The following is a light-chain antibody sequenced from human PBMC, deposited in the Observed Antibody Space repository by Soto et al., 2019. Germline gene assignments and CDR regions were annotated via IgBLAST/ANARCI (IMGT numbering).Light chain of an antibody. CDR3: SSYSGSSTQVI. Sequence: QSALTQPASVSGSPGQSITISCTGSSSDVGAYNYVSWYQQYPGKAPKVMIYEVSHRPSGVSNRFSGSKSGNTASLTISGLQAEDEADYYCSSYSGSSTQVIFGGGTKLTVL. CDR2: EVS. CDR1: SSDVGAYNY. J-gene: IGLJ2*01. V-gene: IGLV2-14*01.